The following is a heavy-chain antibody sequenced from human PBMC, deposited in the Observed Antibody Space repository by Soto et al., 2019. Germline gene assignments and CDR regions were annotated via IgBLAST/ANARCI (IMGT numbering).Heavy chain of an antibody. CDR1: GFTFSSYA. CDR3: ARVGVVVVVAATIDY. V-gene: IGHV3-30-3*01. D-gene: IGHD2-15*01. J-gene: IGHJ4*02. Sequence: QVQLVESGGGVVQPGRSLRLSCAASGFTFSSYAMHWVRQAPGKGLEWVAVISYDGSNKYYADSVKGRFTISRDNSKNTLYLQMNSLIAEDTAVYYCARVGVVVVVAATIDYWGQGTLVTVSS. CDR2: ISYDGSNK.